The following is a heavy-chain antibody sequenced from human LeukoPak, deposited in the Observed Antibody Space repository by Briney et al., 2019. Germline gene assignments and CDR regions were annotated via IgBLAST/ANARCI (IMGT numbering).Heavy chain of an antibody. Sequence: HPGGSLRLSCAASGFTFSSYAMSWVRQAPGKGLEWVSAISGSGGSTYYADSVKGRFTISRDNSKNTLYLQMNSLRAEDTAVYYCARTTTLSRAFDTWGQGTLVTVSS. CDR3: ARTTTLSRAFDT. CDR1: GFTFSSYA. CDR2: ISGSGGST. V-gene: IGHV3-23*01. D-gene: IGHD1-14*01. J-gene: IGHJ5*02.